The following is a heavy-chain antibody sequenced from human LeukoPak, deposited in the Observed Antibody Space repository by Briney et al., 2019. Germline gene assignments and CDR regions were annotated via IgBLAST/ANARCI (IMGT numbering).Heavy chain of an antibody. CDR2: ISGTGSDT. J-gene: IGHJ4*02. Sequence: GGSLRLFCAASGFTFSIYSMNWVRQAPGKGLEWVSSISGTGSDTYYTDSLKGRFTVSRDNAKNSLYLQMNSLRAEDTAVYYCARDVYRIFDYWGLGTLVTVSS. V-gene: IGHV3-21*01. CDR3: ARDVYRIFDY. CDR1: GFTFSIYS. D-gene: IGHD1-14*01.